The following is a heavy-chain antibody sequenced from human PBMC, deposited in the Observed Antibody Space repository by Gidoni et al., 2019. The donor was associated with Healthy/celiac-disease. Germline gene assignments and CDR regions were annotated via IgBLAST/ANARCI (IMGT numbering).Heavy chain of an antibody. J-gene: IGHJ4*02. CDR3: TRTPRVYAMRGGDFDY. CDR2: IRSKAYGGTT. D-gene: IGHD2-8*01. CDR1: GFTFGDYA. V-gene: IGHV3-49*05. Sequence: EVQLVESGGGLVKPGRSLRLSCTASGFTFGDYAMSWFPQAPGKGLEWVGFIRSKAYGGTTEYAASVKGRFTISRDDSKSIAYLQMNSLKTEDTAVYYCTRTPRVYAMRGGDFDYWGQGTLVTVSS.